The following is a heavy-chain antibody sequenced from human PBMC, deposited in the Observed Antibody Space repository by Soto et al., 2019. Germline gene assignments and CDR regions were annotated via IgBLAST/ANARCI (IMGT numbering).Heavy chain of an antibody. Sequence: ASVKVSCKASGGTFSSYAISWVRQAPGQGLEWMGGIIPIFGTANYAQKFQGRVTITADESTSTAYMELSSLRSEDTAVYYCARLYGGYVARFDYWGQGTRVTVSS. V-gene: IGHV1-69*13. CDR2: IIPIFGTA. CDR1: GGTFSSYA. J-gene: IGHJ4*02. D-gene: IGHD5-12*01. CDR3: ARLYGGYVARFDY.